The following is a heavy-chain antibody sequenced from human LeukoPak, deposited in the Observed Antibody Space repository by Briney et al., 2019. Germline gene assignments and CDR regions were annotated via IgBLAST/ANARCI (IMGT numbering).Heavy chain of an antibody. Sequence: GGSLRLSCAASGFTFSIYAIHWVRPAPGKGLEWVAVISYDGSNKYYADSVKGRFTISRDNSKNTLYLQMNSLRTEDTAVYYCARDRSVGPRDFDYWGQGTLVTVSS. V-gene: IGHV3-30*04. CDR1: GFTFSIYA. D-gene: IGHD1-26*01. J-gene: IGHJ4*02. CDR3: ARDRSVGPRDFDY. CDR2: ISYDGSNK.